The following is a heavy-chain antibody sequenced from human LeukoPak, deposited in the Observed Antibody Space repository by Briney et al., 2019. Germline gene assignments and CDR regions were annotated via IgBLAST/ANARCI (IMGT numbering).Heavy chain of an antibody. CDR1: GVSISSSNSY. J-gene: IGHJ5*02. CDR3: ARINCSGSSCYSAQGANWFDP. CDR2: IYYSGST. Sequence: SETLSLTCTVSGVSISSSNSYWGWIRQPPGKGLEWIGSIYYSGSTYYKPSLKSRVTISVDTSKNQFSLKLSSVTAADTALYYCARINCSGSSCYSAQGANWFDPWGQGTLVTVSS. V-gene: IGHV4-39*01. D-gene: IGHD2-15*01.